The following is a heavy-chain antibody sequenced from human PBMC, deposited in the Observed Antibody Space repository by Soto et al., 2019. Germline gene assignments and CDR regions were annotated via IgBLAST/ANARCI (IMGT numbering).Heavy chain of an antibody. CDR1: GDSVSSYSAA. D-gene: IGHD2-2*01. Sequence: PSQTLSLTCAISGDSVSSYSAAWNWIRQSPSRGLEWLGRTYYRSKWYNDYAVPVRGRITINPDTSKNQFSLQLNSVTPEDTAVYYCARVLPDASDYYYYYGMDVWGQGTTVTVSS. CDR3: ARVLPDASDYYYYYGMDV. J-gene: IGHJ6*02. CDR2: TYYRSKWYN. V-gene: IGHV6-1*01.